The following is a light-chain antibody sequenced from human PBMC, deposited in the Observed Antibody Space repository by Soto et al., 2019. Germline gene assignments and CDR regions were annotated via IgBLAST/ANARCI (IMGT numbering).Light chain of an antibody. Sequence: SYELTQPPSVSVAPGQTARITCGGNDIARKTVHWYQQKPGQAPVLVVYDDDERPSGIPERFSGSNSGNTATLTISRVEAGDEADYYCQVWDISSDHHVFGTGTKVTVL. CDR3: QVWDISSDHHV. V-gene: IGLV3-21*02. CDR2: DDD. J-gene: IGLJ1*01. CDR1: DIARKT.